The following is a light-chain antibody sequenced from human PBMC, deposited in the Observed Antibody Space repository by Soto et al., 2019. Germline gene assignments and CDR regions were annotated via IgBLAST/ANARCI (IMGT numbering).Light chain of an antibody. CDR1: QSVTNRY. V-gene: IGKV3-20*01. CDR2: GIS. J-gene: IGKJ2*01. Sequence: ESVLTQSPGTLSLSPGERATLSCRASQSVTNRYFAWYQQRPGQAPGLLIYGISNRATGIPDRFSGSGSGTDFTLTISRLEPEDFVVYYCQQYSSLPHTFGQGTKVDIK. CDR3: QQYSSLPHT.